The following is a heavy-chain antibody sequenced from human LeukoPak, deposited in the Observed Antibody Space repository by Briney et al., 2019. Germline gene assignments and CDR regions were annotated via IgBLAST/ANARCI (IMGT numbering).Heavy chain of an antibody. V-gene: IGHV3-20*04. CDR1: GFTFDDYG. CDR3: ARADYASDAFDI. J-gene: IGHJ3*02. D-gene: IGHD3-16*01. Sequence: AGGSLRLSCAASGFTFDDYGMSWVRQAPGKGLEWVSGINWNGGSTGYADSVKGRFTISRDNAKNSLYLQMNSLRAEDTALYYCARADYASDAFDIWGQGTMVTVSS. CDR2: INWNGGST.